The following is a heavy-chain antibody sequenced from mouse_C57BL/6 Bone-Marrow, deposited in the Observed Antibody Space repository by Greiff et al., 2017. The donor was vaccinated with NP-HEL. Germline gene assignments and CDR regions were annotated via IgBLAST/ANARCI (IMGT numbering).Heavy chain of an antibody. V-gene: IGHV1-20*01. J-gene: IGHJ4*01. Sequence: EVKLEESGPELVKPGDSVKISCKASGYSFTGYFMNWVMQSHGKSLEWIGRINPYNGDTFYNQKFKGKATLTVDKSSSTAHMELRSLTSEDSAVYYCARSGSGDYWGQGTSVTVSS. CDR2: INPYNGDT. CDR3: ARSGSGDY. CDR1: GYSFTGYF. D-gene: IGHD3-1*01.